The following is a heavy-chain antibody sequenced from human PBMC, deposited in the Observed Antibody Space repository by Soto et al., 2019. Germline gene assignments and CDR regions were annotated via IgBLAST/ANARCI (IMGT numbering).Heavy chain of an antibody. CDR2: INHSGST. D-gene: IGHD5-12*01. J-gene: IGHJ4*02. V-gene: IGHV4-34*01. CDR3: ARAGVEGRGYSGYDPNYYFDY. CDR1: GGSFSGYY. Sequence: KPSETLSLTCAVYGGSFSGYYWSWIFPPPGKGLEWIGEINHSGSTNYNPSLKSRVTISVDTSKNQFSLKLSSVTAADTAVYYCARAGVEGRGYSGYDPNYYFDYWGQGTLVTVSS.